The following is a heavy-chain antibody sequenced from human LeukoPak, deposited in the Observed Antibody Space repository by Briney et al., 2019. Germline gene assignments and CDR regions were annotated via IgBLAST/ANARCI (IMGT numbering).Heavy chain of an antibody. Sequence: SETLSLTCTVSGGSISSYYWSWIRQPAGKGLEWIGRIYTSGSTNYNPSLKSRVTISVDKSKNQFSLKLSSVTAADTAVYYCARMGSEYYYYYMDVWGQGTTVTVSS. D-gene: IGHD3-10*01. CDR2: IYTSGST. CDR1: GGSISSYY. J-gene: IGHJ6*03. CDR3: ARMGSEYYYYYMDV. V-gene: IGHV4-4*07.